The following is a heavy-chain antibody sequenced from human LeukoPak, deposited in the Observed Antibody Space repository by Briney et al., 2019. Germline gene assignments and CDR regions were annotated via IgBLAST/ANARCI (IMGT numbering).Heavy chain of an antibody. CDR3: ARVRGDDKYSSGWYLDY. CDR1: GFTFSSYA. V-gene: IGHV3-23*01. CDR2: ISVSGGST. D-gene: IGHD6-19*01. J-gene: IGHJ4*02. Sequence: GGSLRLSCAASGFTFSSYAMGWVRQAPGKGPEWVSAISVSGGSTYYADSVKGRFTISRDNSKNTLYLQMNSLRAGDTAVYYCARVRGDDKYSSGWYLDYWGQGTLVTVSS.